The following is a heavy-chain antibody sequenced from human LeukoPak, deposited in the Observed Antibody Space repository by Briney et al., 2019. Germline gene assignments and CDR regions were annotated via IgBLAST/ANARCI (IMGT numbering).Heavy chain of an antibody. J-gene: IGHJ4*02. CDR2: IRPSSSIT. V-gene: IGHV1-46*01. CDR1: GYTLGTYY. D-gene: IGHD2-21*02. CDR3: ARARYGGDQIDY. Sequence: ASVKVSCKASGYTLGTYYMHWVRQAPGQGLECMGIIRPSSSITTYAQKFQGRVIVTRYMSTSTVYMELSGLTSEDTAVYYCARARYGGDQIDYWGQGTLVIVSS.